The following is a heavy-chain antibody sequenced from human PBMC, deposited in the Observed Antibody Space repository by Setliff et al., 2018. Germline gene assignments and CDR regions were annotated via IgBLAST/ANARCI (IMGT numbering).Heavy chain of an antibody. Sequence: LRLSCAVSGFTFSSYAMSWVRQAPGKGLEWVSTIYSGDRSTFYTDSVKGRFTISRDSSKSTLYLQMNSLRAEDTAIYYCARIGPSNWGIRGYNWLDPWGQGTLVTVSS. CDR3: ARIGPSNWGIRGYNWLDP. D-gene: IGHD6-13*01. V-gene: IGHV3-23*03. J-gene: IGHJ5*02. CDR2: IYSGDRST. CDR1: GFTFSSYA.